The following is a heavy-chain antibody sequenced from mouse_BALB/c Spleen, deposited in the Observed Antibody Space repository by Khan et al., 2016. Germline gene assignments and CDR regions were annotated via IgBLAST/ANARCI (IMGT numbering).Heavy chain of an antibody. V-gene: IGHV3-2*02. J-gene: IGHJ3*01. D-gene: IGHD2-3*01. CDR1: GYSITSDYA. CDR2: ISYSGIT. Sequence: EVKLLESGPGLVKPSQSLSLTCTVTGYSITSDYAWNWIRQFPGNILAWMGYISYSGITSYNQSLKSRISITRDTSKNQFFLQLNSVTTEDTATSYGAYDSYYACFPYWGQGTLVTVAA. CDR3: AYDSYYACFPY.